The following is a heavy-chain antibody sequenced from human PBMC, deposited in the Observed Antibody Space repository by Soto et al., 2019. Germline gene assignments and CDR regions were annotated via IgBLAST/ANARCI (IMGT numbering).Heavy chain of an antibody. CDR1: GGSISGFY. CDR2: VHYSGTT. Sequence: SETLSLTCIVSGGSISGFYWSWIRQPPGGGLEWIGHVHYSGTTKYNPSLQSRVTLSVDTSKNQFSLKLSSVTAADTAVYYCARWNYGDYGINWFDPWGQGPLVTVSS. D-gene: IGHD4-17*01. V-gene: IGHV4-59*01. CDR3: ARWNYGDYGINWFDP. J-gene: IGHJ5*02.